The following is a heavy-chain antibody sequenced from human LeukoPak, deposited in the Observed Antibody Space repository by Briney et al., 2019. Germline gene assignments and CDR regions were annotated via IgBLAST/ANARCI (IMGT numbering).Heavy chain of an antibody. Sequence: PGGSLRLSCAASGFMFSSYGMHWVRQAPGKGLEWVSYISSSSSTIYYADSVKGRFTISRDNAKNSLYLQMNSLRAEDTAVYYCASLYCSSTSCPGDYYYYYGMDVWGQGTTVTVSS. J-gene: IGHJ6*02. D-gene: IGHD2-2*01. CDR3: ASLYCSSTSCPGDYYYYYGMDV. V-gene: IGHV3-48*04. CDR2: ISSSSSTI. CDR1: GFMFSSYG.